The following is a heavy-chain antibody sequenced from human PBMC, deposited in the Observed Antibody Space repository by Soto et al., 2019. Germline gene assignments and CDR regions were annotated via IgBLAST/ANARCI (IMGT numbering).Heavy chain of an antibody. CDR1: GFTISSHW. CDR2: INSDGSSY. V-gene: IGHV3-74*01. D-gene: IGHD2-2*01. Sequence: GGSLRLSCAASGFTISSHWMHWVRRAPGKGLVWVSRINSDGSSYNYADAVKGRFTISRDNAKNTLYLQMNSLGAEDTAVYYCAREVAPAALPPSSLMDLWGQGTTVTVSS. J-gene: IGHJ6*02. CDR3: AREVAPAALPPSSLMDL.